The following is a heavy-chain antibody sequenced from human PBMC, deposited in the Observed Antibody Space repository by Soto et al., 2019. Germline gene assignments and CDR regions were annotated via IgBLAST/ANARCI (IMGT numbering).Heavy chain of an antibody. Sequence: GGSLRLSCTASGFTFSSYAMSWVRQAPGKGLEWVSAISGSGGSTYYADSVKGRFTISRDNSKNTLYLQMNSLRAEDTAVYYCAKVFGAPYYFDYWGQGTLVTVSS. CDR3: AKVFGAPYYFDY. D-gene: IGHD3-10*02. CDR1: GFTFSSYA. J-gene: IGHJ4*02. CDR2: ISGSGGST. V-gene: IGHV3-23*01.